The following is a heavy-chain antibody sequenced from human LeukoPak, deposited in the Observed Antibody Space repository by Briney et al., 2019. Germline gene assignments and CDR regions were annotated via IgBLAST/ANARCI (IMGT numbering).Heavy chain of an antibody. CDR1: GFTFNSYA. Sequence: PGGSLRLSCAASGFTFNSYAMSWVRQAPGKGLEWVGNINQGGSQKYYVDSVKGRFTLSRDIAENSLFLQLNNLRVDDTALYYCARGSTMDYYTFDIWGQGTLVTVSS. CDR3: ARGSTMDYYTFDI. D-gene: IGHD3-10*01. CDR2: INQGGSQK. V-gene: IGHV3-7*01. J-gene: IGHJ3*02.